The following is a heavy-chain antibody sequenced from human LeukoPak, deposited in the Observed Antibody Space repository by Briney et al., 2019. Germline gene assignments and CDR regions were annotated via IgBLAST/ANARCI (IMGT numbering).Heavy chain of an antibody. J-gene: IGHJ4*02. CDR3: ASLRTYYYGSGANGYYFDY. V-gene: IGHV4-30-4*08. CDR2: ISYSGST. CDR1: GGSISSGDYY. Sequence: SQTLSLTCTVSGGSISSGDYYWSWIRQPPGKGLEWIGYISYSGSTYYNPSLKSRVTISVDTSKNQFSLKLSSVTAADTAVYYCASLRTYYYGSGANGYYFDYWGQGTLVTVSS. D-gene: IGHD3-10*01.